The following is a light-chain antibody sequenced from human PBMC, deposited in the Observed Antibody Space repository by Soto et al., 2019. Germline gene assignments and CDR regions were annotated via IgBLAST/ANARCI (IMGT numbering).Light chain of an antibody. J-gene: IGKJ1*01. CDR3: QQYGSSPRT. Sequence: EIVLTQSPCTLSLSPGERSTLSCRASQSVSSSYLARYQQKPGQAPRLLIYGASSRATGIPDRFSGSGSGTDFTLTISRLEPEDFAVYYCQQYGSSPRTFGQGTTVDIK. CDR1: QSVSSSY. CDR2: GAS. V-gene: IGKV3-20*01.